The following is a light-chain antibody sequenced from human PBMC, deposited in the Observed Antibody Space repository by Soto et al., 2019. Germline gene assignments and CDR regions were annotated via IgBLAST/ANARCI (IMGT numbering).Light chain of an antibody. V-gene: IGLV2-14*02. CDR2: EGG. CDR1: TSDVGSYDS. J-gene: IGLJ2*01. CDR3: SSYTTDDSVL. Sequence: QSALTQPSSVSASSGQSVTISCTGATSDVGSYDSVSWYQQYPGKAPKLMLYEGGKRPSGISSRFSGSKSANAASLTISGLQDDDEADYYCSSYTTDDSVLFGGGTKVTVL.